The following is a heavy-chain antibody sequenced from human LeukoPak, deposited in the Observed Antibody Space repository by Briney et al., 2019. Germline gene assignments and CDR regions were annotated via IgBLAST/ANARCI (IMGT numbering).Heavy chain of an antibody. CDR1: GGSISSGGYS. D-gene: IGHD3-10*01. V-gene: IGHV4-30-2*01. Sequence: SQTLSLTCAVSGGSISSGGYSWSWIRQPPGKGLEWIGYIYHSGSTYYNPSLKSRVTISVDRSKNQFSLKLSSVTAADTAVYYCARHGGSGSSATRFDYWGQGTLVTVSS. J-gene: IGHJ4*02. CDR3: ARHGGSGSSATRFDY. CDR2: IYHSGST.